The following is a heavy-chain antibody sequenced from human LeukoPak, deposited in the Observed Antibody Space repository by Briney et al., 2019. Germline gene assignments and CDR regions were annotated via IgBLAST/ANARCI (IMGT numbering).Heavy chain of an antibody. CDR1: GYSFTSYW. Sequence: GESLKISCKGSGYSFTSYWIGWVRQMPGKGLECMRIIYPGDSDTRYSPSFQGQVTISADKSISTAYLQWSSLKASDTAMYYCARRSYCSSTSCYSSYYYYYGMDVWGKGTTVTVSS. D-gene: IGHD2-2*01. J-gene: IGHJ6*04. V-gene: IGHV5-51*01. CDR3: ARRSYCSSTSCYSSYYYYYGMDV. CDR2: IYPGDSDT.